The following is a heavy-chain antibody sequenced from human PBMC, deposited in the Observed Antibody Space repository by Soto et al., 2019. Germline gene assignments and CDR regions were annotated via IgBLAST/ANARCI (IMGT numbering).Heavy chain of an antibody. V-gene: IGHV4-61*01. CDR1: GGSVSSGSYY. J-gene: IGHJ5*02. CDR2: IYYSGST. D-gene: IGHD6-13*01. Sequence: EILSLSFNVSGGSVSSGSYYLSWIRQPPGKGLEWIGYIYYSGSTNYNPSLKSRVTISVDTSKNQFSLKLSSVTAADTAVYYCARAEGIRVANWFDPWGHGTLVTVSS. CDR3: ARAEGIRVANWFDP.